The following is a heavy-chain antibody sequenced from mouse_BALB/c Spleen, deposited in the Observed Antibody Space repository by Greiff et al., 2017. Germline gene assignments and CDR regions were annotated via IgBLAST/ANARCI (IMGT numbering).Heavy chain of an antibody. CDR1: GYTFTDYY. J-gene: IGHJ2*01. V-gene: IGHV1-77*01. D-gene: IGHD4-1*01. CDR2: IYPGSGNT. Sequence: QVQLQQSGAELARPGASVKLSCKASGYTFTDYYINWVKQRTGQGLEWIGEIYPGSGNTYYNEKFKGKATLTADKSSSTAYMQLSSLTSEDSAVYFCAKLGYFDYWGQGTTLTVSS. CDR3: AKLGYFDY.